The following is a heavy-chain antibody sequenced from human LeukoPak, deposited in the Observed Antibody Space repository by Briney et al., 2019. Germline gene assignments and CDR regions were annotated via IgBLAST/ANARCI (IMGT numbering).Heavy chain of an antibody. CDR2: ISSSSSYI. D-gene: IGHD1-26*01. V-gene: IGHV3-21*01. Sequence: GGSLRLSCAASGFTFSSYSMNWVRQAPGKGLEWVPSISSSSSYIYYADSVKGRFTISRDNAKNSLYLQMNSLRAEDTAVYYCARVVGASNVPDAFDIWGQGTMVTVSS. J-gene: IGHJ3*02. CDR3: ARVVGASNVPDAFDI. CDR1: GFTFSSYS.